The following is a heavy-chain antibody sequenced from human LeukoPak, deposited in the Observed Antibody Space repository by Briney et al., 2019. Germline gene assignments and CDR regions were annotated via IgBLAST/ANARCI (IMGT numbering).Heavy chain of an antibody. V-gene: IGHV3-23*01. Sequence: GGSLRLSCAASGFTFSSYGMSWVRQAPGKGLEWVSAISGSGGSTYYADSVKGRFIISRDNSKNTLYLQMNSLRAEDTAVYYCSNDGAYYDSSTDAFDIWGQGTMVTVSS. J-gene: IGHJ3*02. CDR1: GFTFSSYG. CDR2: ISGSGGST. CDR3: SNDGAYYDSSTDAFDI. D-gene: IGHD3-22*01.